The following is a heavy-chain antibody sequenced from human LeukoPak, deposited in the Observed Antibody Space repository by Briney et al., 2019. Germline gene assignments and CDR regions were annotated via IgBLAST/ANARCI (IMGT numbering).Heavy chain of an antibody. CDR3: ARVLGLYCGGDCSPRPY. J-gene: IGHJ4*02. V-gene: IGHV3-21*06. Sequence: GGSLRLSCAASGFIFGSYSMNWVRQAPGKGLEWVSSISGGSTYKYYADSVKGRFTISRDNDKNSLYLQMNSLRAEDTAVYYCARVLGLYCGGDCSPRPYWGQGTLVTVSS. CDR1: GFIFGSYS. CDR2: ISGGSTYK. D-gene: IGHD2-21*02.